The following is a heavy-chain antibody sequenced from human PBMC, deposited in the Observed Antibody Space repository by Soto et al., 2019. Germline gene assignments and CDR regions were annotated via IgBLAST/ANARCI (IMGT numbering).Heavy chain of an antibody. V-gene: IGHV4-59*01. CDR3: ARGYHYDSSGYYAIGY. CDR2: IYYSGST. Sequence: PSETLSLTCTVSGGSISSYYWSWIRQPPGKGLEWIGYIYYSGSTNYNPSLKSRVTISVDTSKNQFSLKLNSVTAADTAVYYCARGYHYDSSGYYAIGYWGQGTLVTVSS. CDR1: GGSISSYY. D-gene: IGHD3-22*01. J-gene: IGHJ4*02.